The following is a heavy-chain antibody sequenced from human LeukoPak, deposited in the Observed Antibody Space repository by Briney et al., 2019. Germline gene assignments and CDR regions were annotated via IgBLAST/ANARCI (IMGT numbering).Heavy chain of an antibody. J-gene: IGHJ3*02. CDR3: ARDDGSGSYYLSKEPGAFDI. CDR2: INPNSGDT. V-gene: IGHV1-2*02. D-gene: IGHD3-10*01. Sequence: ASVKVSCKASGYRFSGNYIHWVRQAPGQGLEWMAWINPNSGDTNYAQKFQGRVTVTRDTSISTTYMELRSLRSDDTAVYYCARDDGSGSYYLSKEPGAFDIWGQGTMVTVSS. CDR1: GYRFSGNY.